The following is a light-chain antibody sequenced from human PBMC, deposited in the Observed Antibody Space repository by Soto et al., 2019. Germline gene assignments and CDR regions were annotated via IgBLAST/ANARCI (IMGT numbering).Light chain of an antibody. J-gene: IGKJ3*01. CDR3: QQGSRFPFT. CDR1: QSVSSK. V-gene: IGKV3-15*01. Sequence: EIVMTQSPATLSVSPGERATLSCRASQSVSSKLAWFQQKPGQAPSLLIYGVSTRATGVPVRFSGSGSGTEFTLTINSLQSEDFATYYCQQGSRFPFTFGPGT. CDR2: GVS.